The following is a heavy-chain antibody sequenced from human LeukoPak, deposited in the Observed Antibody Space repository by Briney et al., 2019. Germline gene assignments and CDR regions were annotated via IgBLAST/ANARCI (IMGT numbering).Heavy chain of an antibody. J-gene: IGHJ4*02. Sequence: ASVKVSCKAYGYTFTGFYIHWIRQAPGQGLEWMGWINPKSGDTNYAQKFLGRVTVIRDTSVSTAYMELSRLKSDDTAVYYCARGIDEYWGQGTLVTVSS. V-gene: IGHV1-2*02. CDR3: ARGIDEY. CDR1: GYTFTGFY. CDR2: INPKSGDT.